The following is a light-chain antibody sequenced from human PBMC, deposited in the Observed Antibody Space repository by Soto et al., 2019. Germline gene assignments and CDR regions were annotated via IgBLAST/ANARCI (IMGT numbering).Light chain of an antibody. J-gene: IGLJ1*01. V-gene: IGLV2-11*01. Sequence: QSALTQPRSVSGSLGQSVTISCTGTSSDVGGYNYVSWYQQHPGKAPKVMIYDVSERPSGVPDRFSGSKSGNTASLTISGLQAEDEADSYCCSYAGSPRYVLGTGTKLPVL. CDR3: CSYAGSPRYV. CDR1: SSDVGGYNY. CDR2: DVS.